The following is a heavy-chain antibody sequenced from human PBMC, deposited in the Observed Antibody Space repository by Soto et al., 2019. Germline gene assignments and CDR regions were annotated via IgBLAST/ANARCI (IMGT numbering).Heavy chain of an antibody. J-gene: IGHJ4*02. CDR3: ARVEVGATSAPFDY. CDR2: ISAYNVNS. V-gene: IGHV1-18*01. D-gene: IGHD1-26*01. CDR1: GYTFTSYG. Sequence: QVQLVQSGADVKKPGASVKVSCKASGYTFTSYGIIWVRQAPGQGLEWMGWISAYNVNSNYAQKFQDRVTMTTDTSTSTAYMELRSLRSDDTDVYYCARVEVGATSAPFDYWGQGSLVTVSS.